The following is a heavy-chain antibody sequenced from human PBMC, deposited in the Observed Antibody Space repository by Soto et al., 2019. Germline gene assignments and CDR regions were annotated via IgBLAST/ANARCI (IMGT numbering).Heavy chain of an antibody. D-gene: IGHD3-10*01. CDR3: VREDYYGSGSLF. J-gene: IGHJ4*02. CDR1: GFTFSGYW. Sequence: EVQLVESGGGLVQPGGSLRLSCAASGFTFSGYWMCWVRQAPGKGLEWVANIKKDGSDIHYLDSVKGRFTISRDNAKDSLYLQMNSLRAEDPAVYYCVREDYYGSGSLFWGQGTLVTVSS. V-gene: IGHV3-7*04. CDR2: IKKDGSDI.